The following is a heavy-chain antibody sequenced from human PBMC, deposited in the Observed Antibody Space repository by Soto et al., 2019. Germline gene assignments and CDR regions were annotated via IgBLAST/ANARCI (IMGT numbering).Heavy chain of an antibody. V-gene: IGHV3-23*01. CDR2: ISGSGGST. D-gene: IGHD3-16*01. Sequence: EVQLLESGGGLVQPGGSLRLSCAASGFTFSSYAMSWVRQAPGKGLEWVSAISGSGGSTYYADSVKGRFTISRDNSKNTLYLQMNSLRAEDTAVCYCAKDYSGDYAWGDWGQGTLVTVSS. CDR1: GFTFSSYA. J-gene: IGHJ4*02. CDR3: AKDYSGDYAWGD.